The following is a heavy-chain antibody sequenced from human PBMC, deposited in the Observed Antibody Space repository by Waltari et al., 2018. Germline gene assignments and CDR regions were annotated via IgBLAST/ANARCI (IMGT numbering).Heavy chain of an antibody. J-gene: IGHJ4*02. CDR2: IYSGGST. V-gene: IGHV3-53*02. CDR3: ARETQNYVWGSYLPD. D-gene: IGHD3-16*02. CDR1: GFTVSSNY. Sequence: EVQLVETGGGLIQPGGSLRLSCAASGFTVSSNYMSWVRQAPGKGLEWVAVIYSGGSTYSADSVKGRFTISRDNSKNTLYLQMNSRRAEDTAVYYCARETQNYVWGSYLPDWGQGTLVTVSS.